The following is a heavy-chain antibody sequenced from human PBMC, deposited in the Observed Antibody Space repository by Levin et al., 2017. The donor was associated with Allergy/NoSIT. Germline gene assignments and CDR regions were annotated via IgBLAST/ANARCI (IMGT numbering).Heavy chain of an antibody. CDR2: INPNSGGT. V-gene: IGHV1-2*02. CDR3: ARDRGTYYYGSGSLNDAFDI. J-gene: IGHJ3*02. Sequence: VASVKVSCKASGYTFTGYYMHWVRQAPGQGLEWMGWINPNSGGTNYAQKFQGRVTMTRDTSISTAYMELSRLRSDDTAVYYCARDRGTYYYGSGSLNDAFDIWGQGTMVTVSS. CDR1: GYTFTGYY. D-gene: IGHD3-10*01.